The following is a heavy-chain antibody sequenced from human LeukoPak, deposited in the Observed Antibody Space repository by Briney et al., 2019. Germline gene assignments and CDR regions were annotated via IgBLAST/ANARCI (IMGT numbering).Heavy chain of an antibody. CDR3: TRSFPGIVGAADF. CDR2: IHSSGKT. Sequence: SETLSLTCTVPGGSIISYYWSWIRQSPGKGPEWIGYIHSSGKTNYNLPFKSRVTISVDTSKNQFSLNVNSMAAADTGVYYCTRSFPGIVGAADFWGQGTLVTVSS. V-gene: IGHV4-59*01. D-gene: IGHD1-26*01. CDR1: GGSIISYY. J-gene: IGHJ4*02.